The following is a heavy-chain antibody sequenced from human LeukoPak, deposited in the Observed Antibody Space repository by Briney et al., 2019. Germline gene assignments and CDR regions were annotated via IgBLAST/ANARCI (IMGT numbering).Heavy chain of an antibody. J-gene: IGHJ4*02. CDR3: ARTGYSSSWFPDY. CDR2: INAGNGNT. Sequence: ASVKVSCKASGYTFTSYGISWVRQAPGQRLEWMGWINAGNGNTKYSQKFQGRVTITRDTSASTAYMELSSLRSEDTAVYYCARTGYSSSWFPDYWGQGTLVTVSS. D-gene: IGHD6-13*01. V-gene: IGHV1-3*01. CDR1: GYTFTSYG.